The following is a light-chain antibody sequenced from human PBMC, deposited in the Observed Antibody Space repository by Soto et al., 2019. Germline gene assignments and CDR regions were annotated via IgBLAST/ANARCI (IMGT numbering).Light chain of an antibody. CDR1: QSISSK. CDR3: QEYNNWHPIT. CDR2: GAS. J-gene: IGKJ4*01. V-gene: IGKV3-15*01. Sequence: EIVMTQSPATLSVSPGERATLSCRASQSISSKLAWYQQKPGQAPRLLIYGASTRATGIPVRFSGSGSGTEFTLTITSLQSEGFAVYYCQEYNNWHPITFGGGTKVEI.